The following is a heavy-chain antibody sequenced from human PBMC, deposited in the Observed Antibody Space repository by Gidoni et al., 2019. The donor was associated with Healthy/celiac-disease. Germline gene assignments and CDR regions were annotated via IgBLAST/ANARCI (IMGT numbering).Heavy chain of an antibody. Sequence: QVQLVQSGAEVTTPGSSVKVSCTASGGTFSSYALSWVRQAPGQGLEWRGGIIPIFGTANYAQKFQGRVTITADKSTSTAYMELSSLRSEDTAVYYCARDGSRNWAYGYFDLWGRGTLVTVSS. CDR1: GGTFSSYA. CDR3: ARDGSRNWAYGYFDL. CDR2: IIPIFGTA. V-gene: IGHV1-69*06. D-gene: IGHD7-27*01. J-gene: IGHJ2*01.